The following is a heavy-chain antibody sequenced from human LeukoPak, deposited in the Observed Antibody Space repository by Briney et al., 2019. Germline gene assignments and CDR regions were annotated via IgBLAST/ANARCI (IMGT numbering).Heavy chain of an antibody. CDR3: ARVILMAAPDY. J-gene: IGHJ4*02. D-gene: IGHD2-8*01. V-gene: IGHV4-34*01. Sequence: SETLSLACAVYGGSFSGYYWSWIRQPPGKGLEWIGEINHSGSTNYNPSLKSRVTISVDTSKNQFSLKLSSVTAADTAVYYCARVILMAAPDYWGQGTLVTVSS. CDR1: GGSFSGYY. CDR2: INHSGST.